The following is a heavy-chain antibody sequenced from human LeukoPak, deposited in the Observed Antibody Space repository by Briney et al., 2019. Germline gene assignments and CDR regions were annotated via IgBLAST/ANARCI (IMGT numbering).Heavy chain of an antibody. D-gene: IGHD5-18*01. J-gene: IGHJ4*02. V-gene: IGHV4-34*01. Sequence: SETLSLTCAVYGGSFSGYYWSWIRQPPGKGLEWIGEINHSGSTNYNPSLKSRVTISVDTSKNQFSLKLSSVTAADTAVYYCAKDLGGYSYAYFDYWGQGTLVTVSS. CDR2: INHSGST. CDR3: AKDLGGYSYAYFDY. CDR1: GGSFSGYY.